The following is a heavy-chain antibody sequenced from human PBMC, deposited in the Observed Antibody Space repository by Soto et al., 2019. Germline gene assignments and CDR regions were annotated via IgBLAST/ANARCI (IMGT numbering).Heavy chain of an antibody. D-gene: IGHD6-19*01. V-gene: IGHV3-30-3*01. CDR3: ARDGKTGIAVAGLDY. Sequence: GGSLRLSCAASGFTFSSYAMHWVRQAPGKGLEWVAVISYDGSNKYYADSVKGRFTISRDNSKNTLYLQMNSLRAEDTAVYYCARDGKTGIAVAGLDYWGQGTLVTVSS. J-gene: IGHJ4*02. CDR1: GFTFSSYA. CDR2: ISYDGSNK.